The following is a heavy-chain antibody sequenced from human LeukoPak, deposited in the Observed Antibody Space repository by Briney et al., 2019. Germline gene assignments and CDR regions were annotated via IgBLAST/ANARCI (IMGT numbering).Heavy chain of an antibody. CDR1: GGSISSYY. CDR3: ARVAIFGVAMPYWYSDL. J-gene: IGHJ2*01. CDR2: IYYSGST. Sequence: SSETLSLTCTVSGGSISSYYWSWIRKPPGKGLEWIGYIYYSGSTNYNPSLKSRVTISVDTSKNQFSLKLSSVTAADTAVYYCARVAIFGVAMPYWYSDLWGRGTLVTVSS. V-gene: IGHV4-59*01. D-gene: IGHD3-3*01.